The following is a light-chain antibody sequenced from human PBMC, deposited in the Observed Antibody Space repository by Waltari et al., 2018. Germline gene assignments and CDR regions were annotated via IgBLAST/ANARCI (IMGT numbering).Light chain of an antibody. CDR1: PLGDKS. CDR3: QAWDSSTAPGE. J-gene: IGLJ2*01. Sequence: SSELTPPPSLSVSPGQTASLTCSRDPLGDKSASWYQQKPGQSPVLVIYEDTKRPSGVPDRFSGSNSGNTATLTISGTQAMDEADYYCQAWDSSTAPGEFGGGTKLTVL. V-gene: IGLV3-1*01. CDR2: EDT.